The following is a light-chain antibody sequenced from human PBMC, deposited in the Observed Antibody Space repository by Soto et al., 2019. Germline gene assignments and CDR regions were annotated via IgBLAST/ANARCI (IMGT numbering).Light chain of an antibody. CDR3: CSYAPISTVV. V-gene: IGLV2-23*01. CDR2: EDN. Sequence: QSALTQPASVSGSPGQSITISCTGTSSDVGSYNLVSWYQQHPGKAPKLMIYEDNKRPSGVSNRFSGSKSGNTASLTISGLQGEDEAHYYCCSYAPISTVVFGGGTKVTVL. CDR1: SSDVGSYNL. J-gene: IGLJ3*02.